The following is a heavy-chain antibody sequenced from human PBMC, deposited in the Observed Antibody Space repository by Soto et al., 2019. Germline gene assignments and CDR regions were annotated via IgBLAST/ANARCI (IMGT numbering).Heavy chain of an antibody. CDR2: INTNTGNP. J-gene: IGHJ6*02. Sequence: ASVKVSCKASGYTFTSYAMNWVRQAPGQGLEWMGWINTNTGNPTYAQGFTGRFVFSLDTSVSTAYLQICSLKAEDTAVYYCASSFVVVPGYYGMDVWGQGTTVTVSS. CDR3: ASSFVVVPGYYGMDV. D-gene: IGHD2-2*01. CDR1: GYTFTSYA. V-gene: IGHV7-4-1*01.